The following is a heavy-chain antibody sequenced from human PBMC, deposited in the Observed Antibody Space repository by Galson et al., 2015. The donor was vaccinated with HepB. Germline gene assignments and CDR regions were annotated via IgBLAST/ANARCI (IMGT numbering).Heavy chain of an antibody. D-gene: IGHD3-16*01. CDR2: ISYDGSNK. V-gene: IGHV3-30*18. Sequence: SLRLSCAASGFTFSSYGMHWVRQAPGKGLEWVAVISYDGSNKYYADSVKGRFTISRDNSKNTLYLQMNSLRAEDTAVYYCAKGGPDAFDIWGQGTMVTVSS. CDR1: GFTFSSYG. CDR3: AKGGPDAFDI. J-gene: IGHJ3*02.